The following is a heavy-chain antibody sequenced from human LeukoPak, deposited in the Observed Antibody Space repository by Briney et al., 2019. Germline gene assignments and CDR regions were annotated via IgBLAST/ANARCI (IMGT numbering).Heavy chain of an antibody. CDR2: IYYDGSP. CDR3: ARGSGSGNGCFDL. CDR1: GGSISSYY. Sequence: SETLSLTCTVSGGSISSYYWSWLRQPPGKGLEWLGHIYYDGSPNYNPSLKSRVSISVDTSKNQFSLKLSAVTAADTAVYYCARGSGSGNGCFDLWGRGTLVTVSS. D-gene: IGHD2-15*01. J-gene: IGHJ2*01. V-gene: IGHV4-59*01.